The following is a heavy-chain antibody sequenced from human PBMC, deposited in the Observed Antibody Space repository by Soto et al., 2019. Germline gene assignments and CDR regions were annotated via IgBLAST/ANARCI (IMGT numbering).Heavy chain of an antibody. Sequence: QVQLQESGPGLVKPSETLSLTCTVSGGSISSYYWSWIRQPPGKGLEWIGYIYYSGSTNYNPSLKSRVTISVDTSKTQFSLTLSSVTAADTAVYYCARASVAAAGTNWFDPWGQGTLVTVSS. CDR1: GGSISSYY. V-gene: IGHV4-59*01. CDR2: IYYSGST. J-gene: IGHJ5*02. CDR3: ARASVAAAGTNWFDP. D-gene: IGHD6-13*01.